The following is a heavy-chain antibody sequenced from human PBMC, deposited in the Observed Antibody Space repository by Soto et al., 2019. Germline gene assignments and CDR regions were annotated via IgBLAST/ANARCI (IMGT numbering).Heavy chain of an antibody. V-gene: IGHV3-7*03. CDR1: GFTFSNYY. J-gene: IGHJ4*02. CDR2: IKPDGSER. CDR3: VLWPTYYFDY. D-gene: IGHD3-10*01. Sequence: PGGSLRLSCAASGFTFSNYYMMWVRQAPGKGLEWVNNIKPDGSERHYVDSVKGRFTISRDNAKNSLYLQMNSLRAEDTAVYYCVLWPTYYFDYCRQGTLVTVSS.